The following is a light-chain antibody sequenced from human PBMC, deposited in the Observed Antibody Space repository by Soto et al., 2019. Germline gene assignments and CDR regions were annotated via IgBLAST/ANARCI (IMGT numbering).Light chain of an antibody. CDR1: QGIKND. CDR2: AAS. V-gene: IGKV1-6*01. Sequence: AIQMPQSPSSLSASVGDRVTITCRASQGIKNDLGWYQQKPGKAPKLLIYAASSLQSGVPSRFSGSGSGTDFTLTISSLQPDDFATYYCLQDYTYPLTFGQGTKVDIK. CDR3: LQDYTYPLT. J-gene: IGKJ1*01.